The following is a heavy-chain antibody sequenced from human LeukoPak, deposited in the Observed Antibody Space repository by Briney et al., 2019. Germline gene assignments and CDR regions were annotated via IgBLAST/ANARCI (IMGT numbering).Heavy chain of an antibody. D-gene: IGHD2-15*01. CDR1: GFTFSVYS. V-gene: IGHV3-21*01. CDR3: ARGALDAATPFDS. CDR2: ITTSSSDM. Sequence: PGGSLRLSCAASGFTFSVYSMNWVRQAPGKGLEWVSSITTSSSDMYYADSVKGRFTISRDNAKNSLFLQMNSLRAEDTAVYYCARGALDAATPFDSWGQGTLVTVSS. J-gene: IGHJ5*01.